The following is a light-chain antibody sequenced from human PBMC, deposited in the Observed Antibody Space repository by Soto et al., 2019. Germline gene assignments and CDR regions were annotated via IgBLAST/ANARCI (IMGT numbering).Light chain of an antibody. CDR3: SSYTGSSTLV. J-gene: IGLJ2*01. CDR1: SSDVGGYNS. Sequence: QSALTQPASVSGSPGQSITISCTGTSSDVGGYNSVSWYQHHPGQAPKLIIYEVGHRPSEVSNRFSASKSGNTAALTISGLQAEDEADYYCSSYTGSSTLVFGGGTKLTVL. V-gene: IGLV2-14*01. CDR2: EVG.